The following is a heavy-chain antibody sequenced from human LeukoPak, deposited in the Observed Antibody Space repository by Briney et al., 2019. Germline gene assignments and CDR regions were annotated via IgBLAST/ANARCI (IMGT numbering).Heavy chain of an antibody. J-gene: IGHJ6*02. V-gene: IGHV3-74*01. Sequence: GGSLRLSCAASGFTFSSHWMHWVRQAPGKGLVWVSRIIGDGSSTSYADSVKGRFTICRDNAKNTLYLQMNSLRAEDTAVYYCARDRAPGYSSTSWGMDVWGQGTTVTVSS. CDR2: IIGDGSST. D-gene: IGHD6-19*01. CDR3: ARDRAPGYSSTSWGMDV. CDR1: GFTFSSHW.